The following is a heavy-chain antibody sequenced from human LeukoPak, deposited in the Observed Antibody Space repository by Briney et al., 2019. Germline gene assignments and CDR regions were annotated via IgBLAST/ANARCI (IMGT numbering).Heavy chain of an antibody. CDR3: ARVDDSPDY. V-gene: IGHV1-8*03. CDR2: INPNSGNR. CDR1: GYTFTTLD. Sequence: GASVKVSCKASGYTFTTLDINWVRQATGQGLEWMGWINPNSGNRGYAQKFQGRVTITRDTSISTAYMELSSLRSEDTAVYYCARVDDSPDYWGQGTLVTVSS. J-gene: IGHJ4*02. D-gene: IGHD3-22*01.